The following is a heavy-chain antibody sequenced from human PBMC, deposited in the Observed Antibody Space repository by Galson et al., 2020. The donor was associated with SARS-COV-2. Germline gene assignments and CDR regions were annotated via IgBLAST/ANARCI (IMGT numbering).Heavy chain of an antibody. D-gene: IGHD3-10*01. CDR1: GFIFTSYS. CDR3: ARDKEGATIDYYYHMDV. V-gene: IGHV3-21*01. Sequence: GESLKISCAASGFIFTSYSMNWVRQAPGKGLEWVSSISGSGSYVYYADSMRGRFTISRDNARNSLYLQMNSLRAEDTAVYYCARDKEGATIDYYYHMDVWGQGTTVTVSS. CDR2: ISGSGSYV. J-gene: IGHJ6*02.